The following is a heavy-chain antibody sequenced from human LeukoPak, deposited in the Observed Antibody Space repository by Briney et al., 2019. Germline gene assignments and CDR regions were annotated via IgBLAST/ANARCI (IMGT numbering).Heavy chain of an antibody. J-gene: IGHJ6*04. Sequence: SVKVSCKASGGTFSSYAISWVRQAPGQGLEWMGGIIPIFGTANYAQKFQGRVTITTDESTSTAYMELSSLRSEDTAVYYCAKSSVAGTLMDVWGKGAPVTVSP. V-gene: IGHV1-69*05. CDR3: AKSSVAGTLMDV. CDR1: GGTFSSYA. CDR2: IIPIFGTA. D-gene: IGHD6-19*01.